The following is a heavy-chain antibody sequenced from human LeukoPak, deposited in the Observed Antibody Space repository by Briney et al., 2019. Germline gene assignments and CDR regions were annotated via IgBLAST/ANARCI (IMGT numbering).Heavy chain of an antibody. CDR1: GYTFTSYY. D-gene: IGHD3-10*01. CDR2: INPNSGGT. V-gene: IGHV1-2*02. Sequence: ASVKVSCKASGYTFTSYYMHWVRQAPGQGLEWMGWINPNSGGTNYAQKFQGRVTMTRDTSISTAYMELSRLRSDDTAVYYCARYYYGTLLYYFDYWGQGTLVTASS. CDR3: ARYYYGTLLYYFDY. J-gene: IGHJ4*02.